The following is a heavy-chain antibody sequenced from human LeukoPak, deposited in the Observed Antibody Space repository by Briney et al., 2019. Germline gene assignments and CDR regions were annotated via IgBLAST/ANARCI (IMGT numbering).Heavy chain of an antibody. CDR2: TYYRSEWYS. J-gene: IGHJ4*02. CDR3: ARGTSRAYNY. V-gene: IGHV6-1*01. Sequence: SQTLSLTCAISGDSVSSNSASWTWIRQSPSRGLEWLGRTYYRSEWYSDYAVSVRSRITINSDTSSNQFSLHLNSVTPEDTAVYYCARGTSRAYNYWGQGTLATVSS. CDR1: GDSVSSNSAS. D-gene: IGHD2-21*01.